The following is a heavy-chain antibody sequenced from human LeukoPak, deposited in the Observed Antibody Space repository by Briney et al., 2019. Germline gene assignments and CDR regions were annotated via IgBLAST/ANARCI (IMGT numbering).Heavy chain of an antibody. J-gene: IGHJ4*02. CDR2: ISYDGTKK. CDR1: GFTFSTYV. Sequence: GGSLRLSCAASGFTFSTYVLHWVRQATGQGLEWVAVISYDGTKKDYADSVTGRFTISRDNSKNTLYLQMNSLRAEDTAVYYCARDLSGKSFLDYWGQGTLVTVSS. CDR3: ARDLSGKSFLDY. D-gene: IGHD1-26*01. V-gene: IGHV3-30-3*01.